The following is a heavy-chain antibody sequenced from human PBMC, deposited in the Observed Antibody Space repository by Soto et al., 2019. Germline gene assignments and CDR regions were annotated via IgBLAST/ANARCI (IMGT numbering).Heavy chain of an antibody. D-gene: IGHD2-2*02. CDR2: INPNSGGT. Sequence: ASVKVSCKASGYTFTGYYMHWERRAPGQGLEWMGWINPNSGGTNYAQKFQGRVTMTRDTSISTAYMELSRLRSDDTAVYYCALIVVVPAAIPPYYYYYGMDVWGQGTTGTLSS. CDR1: GYTFTGYY. CDR3: ALIVVVPAAIPPYYYYYGMDV. V-gene: IGHV1-2*02. J-gene: IGHJ6*02.